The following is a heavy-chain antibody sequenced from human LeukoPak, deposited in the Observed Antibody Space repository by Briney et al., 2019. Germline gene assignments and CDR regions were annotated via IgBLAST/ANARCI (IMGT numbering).Heavy chain of an antibody. CDR3: AKADRIRAFDI. CDR1: GFTFSSYE. D-gene: IGHD1-14*01. Sequence: PGGSLRLSCAASGFTFSSYEMNWVRQAPGKGLEWVSYISSSGSTIYYADSVKGRFTISRDNSKNTLYLQMNSLRAEDTAVYYCAKADRIRAFDIWGQGTMVTVSS. V-gene: IGHV3-48*03. J-gene: IGHJ3*02. CDR2: ISSSGSTI.